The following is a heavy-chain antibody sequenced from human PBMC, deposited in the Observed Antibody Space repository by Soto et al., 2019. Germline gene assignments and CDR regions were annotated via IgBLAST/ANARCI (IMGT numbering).Heavy chain of an antibody. CDR2: IGGRGSPQ. D-gene: IGHD3-16*01. J-gene: IGHJ4*02. Sequence: QVRLVESGGSLVKPGGSLRLSCAASGFSFGDRYMSWLRQAPGQGLEWLGYIGGRGSPQQYADSLKGRISISRDNAKNSVYLQIESLRVEDTAVYYCARDVRGLGTRGTGLYYFDHWGQGTMVTVSP. CDR1: GFSFGDRY. V-gene: IGHV3-11*01. CDR3: ARDVRGLGTRGTGLYYFDH.